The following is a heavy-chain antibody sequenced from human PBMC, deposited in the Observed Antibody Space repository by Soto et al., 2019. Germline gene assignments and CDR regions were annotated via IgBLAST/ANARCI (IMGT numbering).Heavy chain of an antibody. V-gene: IGHV1-18*01. CDR1: GYTFTSYG. J-gene: IGHJ4*02. D-gene: IGHD5-12*01. Sequence: VASVKVSCKASGYTFTSYGISWVRQAPGQGLEWMGWISAYNGNTNYAQKLQGRVTMTTDTSTSTAYMELRSLRSDDTAVYYCARDRAGYSGYDPVVDYWGQGTLVTVSS. CDR2: ISAYNGNT. CDR3: ARDRAGYSGYDPVVDY.